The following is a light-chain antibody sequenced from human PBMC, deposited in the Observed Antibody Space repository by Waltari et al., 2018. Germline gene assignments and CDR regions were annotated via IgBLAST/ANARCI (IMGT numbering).Light chain of an antibody. CDR2: AAS. CDR3: QQYNDWPRT. CDR1: QYVNIH. Sequence: EVVLTQSPATLSVSPGESATLSCRASQYVNIHLDWYQQKPGQAPRLLIYAASTRATGVPARFSGSGSGTDFTLTISILQSEDFAVYYCQQYNDWPRTFGLGTKVEIK. J-gene: IGKJ1*01. V-gene: IGKV3-15*01.